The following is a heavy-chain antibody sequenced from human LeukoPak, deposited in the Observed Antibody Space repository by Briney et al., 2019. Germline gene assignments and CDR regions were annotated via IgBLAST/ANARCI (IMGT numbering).Heavy chain of an antibody. CDR1: GFTFSSYA. D-gene: IGHD3-22*01. V-gene: IGHV3-23*01. Sequence: GGSLRPSCAASGFTFSSYAMSWVRQAPGKGLEWVSAISGSGGSTYNADSVKGRFTISRDNSKNTLYLQMNSLRAEDTAVYYCAKAPVGYYYDSSGERYFDYWGQGTLVTVSS. J-gene: IGHJ4*02. CDR2: ISGSGGST. CDR3: AKAPVGYYYDSSGERYFDY.